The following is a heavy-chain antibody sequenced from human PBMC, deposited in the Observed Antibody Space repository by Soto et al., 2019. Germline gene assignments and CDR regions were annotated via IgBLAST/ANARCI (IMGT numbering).Heavy chain of an antibody. D-gene: IGHD4-17*01. CDR1: GFTFRSYG. Sequence: QVQLVESGGCVVQPGRSLRLSCAASGFTFRSYGMHWVRQAPGKGLEWVAVISYDGGNTYYIDSVKGRFTISRDNSKNSRDLQMNSLRAEDTALYYCAKDLNDYGEYGPLPYGMDVWGQGTTVTVSS. J-gene: IGHJ6*02. CDR2: ISYDGGNT. CDR3: AKDLNDYGEYGPLPYGMDV. V-gene: IGHV3-30*18.